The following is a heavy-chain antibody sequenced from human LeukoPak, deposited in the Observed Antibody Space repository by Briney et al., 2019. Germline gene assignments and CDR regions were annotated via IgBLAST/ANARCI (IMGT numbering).Heavy chain of an antibody. D-gene: IGHD2-2*01. V-gene: IGHV4-38-2*01. CDR1: GYSISSGYY. CDR2: IYHSGST. J-gene: IGHJ6*03. Sequence: SETLSLTCAVSGYSISSGYYWGWIRQPPGKGLEWIGSIYHSGSTYYNPSLKSRVTISVDPSKNQFSLKLSSVTAADTAVYYCARRIVVVPAATTADYYMDVWGKGTTVTVSS. CDR3: ARRIVVVPAATTADYYMDV.